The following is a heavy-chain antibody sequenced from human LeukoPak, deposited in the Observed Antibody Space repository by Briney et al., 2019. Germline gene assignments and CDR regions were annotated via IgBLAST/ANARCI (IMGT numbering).Heavy chain of an antibody. Sequence: PGGSLRLSCAASGFTFSNAWMSWVRQAPGKGLEWVANIKQDGSEKYYVDSVKGRFTISRDNAKNSLYLQMNSLRAEDTAVYYCAREGIVVVTATEPFDYWGQGTLVTVSS. D-gene: IGHD2-21*02. J-gene: IGHJ4*02. CDR3: AREGIVVVTATEPFDY. CDR1: GFTFSNAW. V-gene: IGHV3-7*01. CDR2: IKQDGSEK.